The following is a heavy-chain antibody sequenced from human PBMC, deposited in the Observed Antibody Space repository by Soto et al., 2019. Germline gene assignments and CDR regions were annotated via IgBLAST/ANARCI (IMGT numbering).Heavy chain of an antibody. CDR2: ISAYNHNT. D-gene: IGHD3-22*01. CDR3: ARARDSSDYYHPSSDY. J-gene: IGHJ4*02. V-gene: IGHV1-18*01. CDR1: GYTFSTSG. Sequence: QVQLVQSGAEVKKPGASVKVSCKASGYTFSTSGINWVRQAPGQGLEWMGWISAYNHNTVYAQRLQGRVTMTTDTSTSTAYMELRSLRSDDTAVYYCARARDSSDYYHPSSDYWGQGTLVTVSS.